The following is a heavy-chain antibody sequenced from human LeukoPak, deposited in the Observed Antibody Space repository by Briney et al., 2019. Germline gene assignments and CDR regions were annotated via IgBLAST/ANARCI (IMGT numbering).Heavy chain of an antibody. CDR1: RFTFSSYS. J-gene: IGHJ4*02. CDR3: ARVEDYSSSWYYFDY. V-gene: IGHV3-21*01. Sequence: PGGSLRLSCAASRFTFSSYSMNWVRQAPGKGLEWVSSISSSSSYIYYADSVKGRFTISRDNAKNSLYLQMNSLRAEDTAVYYCARVEDYSSSWYYFDYWGQGTLVTVSS. CDR2: ISSSSSYI. D-gene: IGHD6-13*01.